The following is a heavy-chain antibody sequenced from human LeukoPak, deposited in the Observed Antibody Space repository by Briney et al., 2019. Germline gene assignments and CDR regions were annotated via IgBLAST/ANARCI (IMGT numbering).Heavy chain of an antibody. CDR2: INPSGGST. V-gene: IGHV1-46*01. Sequence: ASVKVSCKASGYTFTSYYMHWVRQAPVQGLEWMGIINPSGGSTSYAQKFQGRVTMTRDMSTSTVYMELSSLRSEDTAVYYCARALIHYDLKYWGQGTLVTVSS. J-gene: IGHJ4*02. CDR3: ARALIHYDLKY. CDR1: GYTFTSYY. D-gene: IGHD3-3*01.